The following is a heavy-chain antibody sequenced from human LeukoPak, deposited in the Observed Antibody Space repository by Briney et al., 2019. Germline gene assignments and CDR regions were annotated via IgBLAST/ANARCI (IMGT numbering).Heavy chain of an antibody. CDR2: IYYSGST. CDR1: GGSFSGYY. D-gene: IGHD5-12*01. Sequence: SETLSLTCAVYGGSFSGYYWSWIRQPPGKGLEWIGYIYYSGSTNYNPSLKSRVTISVDTSKNQFSLKLSSVTAADTAVYYCARAAIKTSWFDPWGQGTLVTVSS. CDR3: ARAAIKTSWFDP. V-gene: IGHV4-59*01. J-gene: IGHJ5*02.